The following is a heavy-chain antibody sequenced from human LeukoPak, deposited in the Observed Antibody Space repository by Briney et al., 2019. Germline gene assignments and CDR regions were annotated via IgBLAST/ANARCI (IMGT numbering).Heavy chain of an antibody. CDR3: ASYYGSGSYYRN. V-gene: IGHV4-61*02. J-gene: IGHJ4*02. Sequence: SSETLSFTCTVSGGSISSSSYYWSWIRQPAGKGLEWIGRIYTSGSTYYNPSLKSRVTISVDTSKNQFSLKLSSVTAADTAVYYCASYYGSGSYYRNWGQGTLVTVSS. CDR1: GGSISSSSYY. CDR2: IYTSGST. D-gene: IGHD3-10*01.